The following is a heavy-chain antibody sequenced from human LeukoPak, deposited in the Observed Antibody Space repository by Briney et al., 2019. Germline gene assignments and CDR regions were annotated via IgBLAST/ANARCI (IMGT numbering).Heavy chain of an antibody. J-gene: IGHJ4*02. CDR2: INPSGGST. V-gene: IGHV1-46*01. Sequence: ASVKVSCKASGYTFTSYYMHWVRQAPGRGLEWMGIINPSGGSTSYAQKFQGRVTMTRDTSTSTVYMELSSLRSEDTAVYYCARDIVGLYYFDYWGQGTLVTVSS. D-gene: IGHD3/OR15-3a*01. CDR1: GYTFTSYY. CDR3: ARDIVGLYYFDY.